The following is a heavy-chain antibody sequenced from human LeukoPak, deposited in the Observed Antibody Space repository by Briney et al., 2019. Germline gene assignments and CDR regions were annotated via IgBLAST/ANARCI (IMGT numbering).Heavy chain of an antibody. V-gene: IGHV3-9*01. J-gene: IGHJ4*02. CDR1: GFTFDDYA. D-gene: IGHD5-18*01. CDR3: VKGILHDTAMVNYFDY. Sequence: GRSLRLSCAASGFTFDDYAMHWVRQAPGKGLEWVSGISWNSGSIGYADSVKGRFTISRDNAKNSLYLQMNSLRAEDTALYYCVKGILHDTAMVNYFDYWGQGTLVTVSS. CDR2: ISWNSGSI.